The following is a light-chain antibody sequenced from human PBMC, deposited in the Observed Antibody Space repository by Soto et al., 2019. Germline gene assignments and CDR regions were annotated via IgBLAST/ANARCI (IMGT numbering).Light chain of an antibody. Sequence: PVTLSLSPGEIATLSCRASQSVSSNLAWYQQKPGQAPRLLIYGASTRATGIPARFSGSGSGTEFTPTISSLQSEDFAVYYCQQYNNWPPITFGQGTRLEIK. CDR3: QQYNNWPPIT. J-gene: IGKJ5*01. V-gene: IGKV3-15*01. CDR2: GAS. CDR1: QSVSSN.